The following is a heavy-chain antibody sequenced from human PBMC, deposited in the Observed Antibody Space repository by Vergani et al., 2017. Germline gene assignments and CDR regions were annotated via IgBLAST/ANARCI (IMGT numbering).Heavy chain of an antibody. CDR1: GFTFSSYW. CDR2: IKQDGSEK. D-gene: IGHD3-3*01. V-gene: IGHV3-7*01. CDR3: ASGVYYDFWRGLEQIPSTYYYYYMDV. Sequence: EVQLVESGGGLVQPGGSLRLSCAASGFTFSSYWMSWVRQAPGKGLEWVANIKQDGSEKYYVDSVKGRFTISRDNAKNSLYLQMNSLRAEDTAGYYCASGVYYDFWRGLEQIPSTYYYYYMDVWGKGTTVTVSS. J-gene: IGHJ6*03.